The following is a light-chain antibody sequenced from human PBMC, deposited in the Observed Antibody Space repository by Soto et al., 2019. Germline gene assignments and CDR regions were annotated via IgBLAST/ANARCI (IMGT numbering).Light chain of an antibody. J-gene: IGLJ3*02. Sequence: QSVLTQPPSASGSLGQSVTISCTGTSSDIGDYNYVSWYQQHAGKAPKLMIYEVSQRPSGVPDRFSGSKSANTASLTVSGLQAEDEADYYCGSYVGSKSFVFGGGTKLTVL. V-gene: IGLV2-8*01. CDR3: GSYVGSKSFV. CDR2: EVS. CDR1: SSDIGDYNY.